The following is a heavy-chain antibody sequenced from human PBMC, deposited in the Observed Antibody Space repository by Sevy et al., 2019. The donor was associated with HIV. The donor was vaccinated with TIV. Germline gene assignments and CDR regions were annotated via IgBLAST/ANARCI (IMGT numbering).Heavy chain of an antibody. CDR2: IYSDSNT. V-gene: IGHV3-53*01. D-gene: IGHD3-3*01. J-gene: IGHJ6*02. Sequence: GGSLRLSCAASGFTVSSNYMSWVRQAPVKGLEWVSVIYSDSNTYYADSVKGRFTISRDNSKNTLYLQMKSLRAEDTAVYYCAKGLILEWSWYGMDVWGQGTTVTVSS. CDR3: AKGLILEWSWYGMDV. CDR1: GFTVSSNY.